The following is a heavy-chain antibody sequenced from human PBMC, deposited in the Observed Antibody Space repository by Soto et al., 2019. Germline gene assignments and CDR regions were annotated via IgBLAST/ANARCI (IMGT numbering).Heavy chain of an antibody. D-gene: IGHD3-3*01. J-gene: IGHJ4*02. V-gene: IGHV1-69*08. CDR2: IIPILGIA. CDR1: GGTFSSYT. CDR3: AREGDDYDFWSGYFDY. Sequence: QVQLVQSGAEVKKPGSSVKVSCKASGGTFSSYTISWVRQAPGQGLEWMGRIIPILGIANYAQKFQGRVTITADKSTSTAYMELSSLRSEDTAVYYCAREGDDYDFWSGYFDYWGQGTLVTVSS.